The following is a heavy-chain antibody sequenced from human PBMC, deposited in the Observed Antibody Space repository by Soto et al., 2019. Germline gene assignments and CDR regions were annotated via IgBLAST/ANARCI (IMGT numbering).Heavy chain of an antibody. CDR1: GFSLSTSGVG. D-gene: IGHD3-16*02. CDR2: IYWNDDK. Sequence: QITLKESGPTLVKPTQTLTLTCTFSGFSLSTSGVGVGWIRQPPGKALEWLALIYWNDDKRYSPSLKSRLTITKDTSKTQVVLTMTNMDPVDTATYYCAHRPYGWVINYWGQGTLVTVSS. J-gene: IGHJ4*02. CDR3: AHRPYGWVINY. V-gene: IGHV2-5*01.